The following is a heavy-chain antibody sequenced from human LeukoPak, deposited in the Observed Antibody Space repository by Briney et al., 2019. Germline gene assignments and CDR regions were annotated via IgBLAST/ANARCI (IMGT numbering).Heavy chain of an antibody. J-gene: IGHJ4*02. CDR2: IYYSGST. V-gene: IGHV4-39*07. CDR3: ARSDTAMVNIDY. Sequence: SETLSLTCTVSGGSISSSSYYWGWIRQPPGKGLEWIGRIYYSGSTYYNPSLKSRVTISVDTSKNQFSLKLSSVTAADTAVYYCARSDTAMVNIDYWGQGTLVTVSS. D-gene: IGHD5-18*01. CDR1: GGSISSSSYY.